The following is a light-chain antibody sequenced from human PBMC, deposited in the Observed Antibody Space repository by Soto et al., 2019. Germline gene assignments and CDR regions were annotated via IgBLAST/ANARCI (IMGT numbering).Light chain of an antibody. V-gene: IGKV3-11*01. CDR2: DAS. CDR1: QSVSSY. CDR3: RPGNTGGGGEYT. J-gene: IGKJ2*01. Sequence: EIVLTQSPATLSLSPGERATLSCRASQSVSSYLAWYQQKPGQAPRLLIYDASSRATGIPARFSGSGSGTNFPLPNRGLEPEIFGVYFWRPGNTGGGGEYTFGQGTKLEIK.